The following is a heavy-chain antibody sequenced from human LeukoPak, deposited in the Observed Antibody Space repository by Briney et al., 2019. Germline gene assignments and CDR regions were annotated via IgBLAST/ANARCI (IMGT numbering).Heavy chain of an antibody. CDR1: GGPISSYQ. V-gene: IGHV4-59*08. Sequence: SETLSLTCTVSGGPISSYQWSWIRQPPGKGLEWIGYIYYTGSTNYHPSLKSRITISLDTSKNQFSLKLSSVTAADTAVYYCARRTTVSPNWFDPWGQGTLVTVSS. CDR3: ARRTTVSPNWFDP. J-gene: IGHJ5*02. CDR2: IYYTGST. D-gene: IGHD4-17*01.